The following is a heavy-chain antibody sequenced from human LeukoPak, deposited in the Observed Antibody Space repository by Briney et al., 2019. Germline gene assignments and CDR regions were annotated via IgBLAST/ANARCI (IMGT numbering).Heavy chain of an antibody. D-gene: IGHD6-13*01. CDR2: INHSGST. CDR1: GGSFSGYY. Sequence: PSETLSLTCAVYGGSFSGYYWSWIPQPPGKGLEWIGEINHSGSTNYNPSLKSRVTISVDTSKNHFSLKLSSVTAADTAVYYCARTIAAAGTYYFDYWGQGTLVTVSS. V-gene: IGHV4-34*01. J-gene: IGHJ4*02. CDR3: ARTIAAAGTYYFDY.